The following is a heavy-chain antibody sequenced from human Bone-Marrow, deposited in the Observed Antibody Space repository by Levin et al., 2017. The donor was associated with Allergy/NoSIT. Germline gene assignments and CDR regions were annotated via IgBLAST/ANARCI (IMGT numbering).Heavy chain of an antibody. CDR1: GLIFSRFW. V-gene: IGHV3-7*01. D-gene: IGHD6-19*01. J-gene: IGHJ3*02. CDR3: ARDLFFAAEAGAWASDI. CDR2: IKEDGSET. Sequence: GGSLRLSCAASGLIFSRFWMTWARQAPGRGLEWVATIKEDGSETYYVDSVRGRFSISRDNAKNSVYLQMNSLRVEDTALYYCARDLFFAAEAGAWASDIWGQGTMVTVSS.